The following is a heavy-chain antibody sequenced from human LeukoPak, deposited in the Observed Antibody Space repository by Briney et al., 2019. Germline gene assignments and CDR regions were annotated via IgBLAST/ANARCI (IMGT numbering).Heavy chain of an antibody. J-gene: IGHJ4*02. Sequence: PGGSLRLSCAASGFTFRTYAMNWVRQAPGKGLEWVSAISSSGGGTYDADSVKGRFTSSRDNSKNTLYLQMNWLRAEDTAVYYCARVDPFDYWGQGTLVTVSS. CDR2: ISSSGGGT. CDR3: ARVDPFDY. V-gene: IGHV3-23*01. CDR1: GFTFRTYA.